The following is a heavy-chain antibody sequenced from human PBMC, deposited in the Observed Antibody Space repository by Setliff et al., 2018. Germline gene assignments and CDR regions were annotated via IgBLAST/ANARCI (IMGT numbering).Heavy chain of an antibody. CDR3: ARQATDY. CDR1: GFTFNNFA. J-gene: IGHJ4*02. V-gene: IGHV3-33*01. Sequence: PGGSLRLSCAASGFTFNNFAMHWVRQAPGKGLEWVAVIWYDGSNKYYADSVKGRFTISRDNSKNTLYLQMNSLRAEDTALYYCARQATDYWGQGTRVTVSS. CDR2: IWYDGSNK.